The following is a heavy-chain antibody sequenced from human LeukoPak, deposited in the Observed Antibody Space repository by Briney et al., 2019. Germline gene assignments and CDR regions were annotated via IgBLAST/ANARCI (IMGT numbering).Heavy chain of an antibody. D-gene: IGHD3-22*01. V-gene: IGHV1-18*01. CDR2: ISVYNGNT. Sequence: ASVKVSCKASGYTFTSYGISWVRQAPGQGLEWMGWISVYNGNTNYAQKLQGRVTMTTDTSTSTAYMELRSLRSDDTAVYYCARDLRQGGYYYNWFDLWGQGTLVTVSS. CDR1: GYTFTSYG. CDR3: ARDLRQGGYYYNWFDL. J-gene: IGHJ5*02.